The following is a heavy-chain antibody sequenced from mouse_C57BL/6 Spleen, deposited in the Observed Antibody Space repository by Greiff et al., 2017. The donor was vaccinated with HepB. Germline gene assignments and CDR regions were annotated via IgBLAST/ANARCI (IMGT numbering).Heavy chain of an antibody. CDR3: ARRGTYYAMDY. CDR1: GYTFTSYW. Sequence: QVQLKQPGAELVMPGASVKLSCKASGYTFTSYWMHWVKQRPGQGLEWIGEIDPSDSYTNYNQKFKGKSTLTVDKSSSTAYMQLSSLTSEDSAVYYCARRGTYYAMDYWGQGTSVTVSS. CDR2: IDPSDSYT. V-gene: IGHV1-69*01. D-gene: IGHD3-3*01. J-gene: IGHJ4*01.